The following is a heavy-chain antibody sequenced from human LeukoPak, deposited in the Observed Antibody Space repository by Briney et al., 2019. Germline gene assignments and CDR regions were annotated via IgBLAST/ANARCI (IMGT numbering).Heavy chain of an antibody. CDR2: IYYSGST. CDR1: GGSISSSSYY. Sequence: KPSETLSLTCTVSGGSISSSSYYWGWIRQPPGKGLEWIGSIYYSGSTYYNPSLKSRVTISVDTSKNQFSLKLSSVTAADTAVYYCATETYSSTRWGHAFDIWGQGTMVTVSS. V-gene: IGHV4-39*07. J-gene: IGHJ3*02. CDR3: ATETYSSTRWGHAFDI. D-gene: IGHD6-13*01.